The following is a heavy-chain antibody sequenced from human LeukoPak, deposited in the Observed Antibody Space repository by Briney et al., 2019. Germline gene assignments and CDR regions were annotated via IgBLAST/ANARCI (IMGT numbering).Heavy chain of an antibody. CDR3: AKDTELSAFDI. CDR2: ISWNSGSI. D-gene: IGHD1-26*01. Sequence: ALRLFCAASGFTLCGFGMHLVRQAPGEGLEWVSGISWNSGSIGYADSVKGRFTISRDNAKNSLYLQMNSLRAEDMALYYCAKDTELSAFDIWGQGTMVTVSS. V-gene: IGHV3-9*03. J-gene: IGHJ3*02. CDR1: GFTLCGFG.